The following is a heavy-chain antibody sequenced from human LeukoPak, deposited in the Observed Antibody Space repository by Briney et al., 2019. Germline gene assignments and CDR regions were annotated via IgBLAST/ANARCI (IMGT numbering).Heavy chain of an antibody. J-gene: IGHJ5*02. D-gene: IGHD3-22*01. Sequence: SVKVSCKASGGTFRSYAISWVRQAPGQGLEWMGGIIPIFGTANYAQKFQGRVTITADESTSTAYMELSSLRSEDTAVYYCARSPDYYDSSGWWFDPWGQGTLVTVSS. CDR3: ARSPDYYDSSGWWFDP. CDR1: GGTFRSYA. CDR2: IIPIFGTA. V-gene: IGHV1-69*13.